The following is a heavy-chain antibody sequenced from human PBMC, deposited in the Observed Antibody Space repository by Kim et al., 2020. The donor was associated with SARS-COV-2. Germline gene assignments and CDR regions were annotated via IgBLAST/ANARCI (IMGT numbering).Heavy chain of an antibody. CDR3: ARVSILGGSSGWYPRVFSPPDYYGMDV. V-gene: IGHV1-3*01. CDR2: INAGNGNT. CDR1: GYTFTSYA. D-gene: IGHD6-19*01. Sequence: ASVKVSCKASGYTFTSYAMHWVRQAPGQRLEWMGWINAGNGNTKYSQKFQGRVTITRDTSASTAYMELSSLRSEDTAVYYCARVSILGGSSGWYPRVFSPPDYYGMDVWGQGTTVTVSS. J-gene: IGHJ6*02.